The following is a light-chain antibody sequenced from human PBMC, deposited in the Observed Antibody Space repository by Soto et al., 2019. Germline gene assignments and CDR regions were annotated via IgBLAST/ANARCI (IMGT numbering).Light chain of an antibody. V-gene: IGKV1-33*01. CDR2: DAS. Sequence: DIQMTQSPSSLSASVGDRVTVTCQASQDITNYLSWYQQKPGKAPKLLISDASNLEIGVPSRFSGRGSGTDFSLTINNLQPEDFATYFCQQYDALPLTFGGGTKVEVK. CDR1: QDITNY. J-gene: IGKJ4*01. CDR3: QQYDALPLT.